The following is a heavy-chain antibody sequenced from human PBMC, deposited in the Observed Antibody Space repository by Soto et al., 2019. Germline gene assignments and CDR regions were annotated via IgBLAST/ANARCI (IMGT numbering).Heavy chain of an antibody. CDR2: IRSKAYGGTT. D-gene: IGHD3-3*01. V-gene: IGHV3-49*03. J-gene: IGHJ6*02. CDR3: TSGFWSGLTYYYYGMDV. CDR1: GFTFGDYA. Sequence: SLRLSCTASGFTFGDYAMSWFRQAPGKGLEWVGFIRSKAYGGTTEYAASVKGRFTISRDDSKSIAYLQMSSLKTEDTAVYYCTSGFWSGLTYYYYGMDVWGQGTTVTVSS.